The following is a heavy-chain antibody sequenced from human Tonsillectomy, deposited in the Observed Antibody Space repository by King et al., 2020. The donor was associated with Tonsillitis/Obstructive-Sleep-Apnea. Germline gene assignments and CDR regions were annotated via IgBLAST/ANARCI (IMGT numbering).Heavy chain of an antibody. D-gene: IGHD3-22*01. CDR3: ARQFPDCYDDTGYPYYFVF. V-gene: IGHV4-39*01. CDR2: IFYSGST. J-gene: IGHJ4*02. CDR1: GVSISSSSYY. Sequence: LQLQESGPGLVKPSETLSLTCTVSGVSISSSSYYWGWIRQPPGKGLEWIGGIFYSGSTYYNPSLRSRVTISVDTSRNQFSLKLISVTAADTAVYYCARQFPDCYDDTGYPYYFVFWGQGTLFTVSS.